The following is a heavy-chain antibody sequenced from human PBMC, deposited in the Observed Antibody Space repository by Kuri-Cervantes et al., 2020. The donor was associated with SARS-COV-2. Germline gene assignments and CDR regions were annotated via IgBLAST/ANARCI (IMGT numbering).Heavy chain of an antibody. CDR2: INHSGST. CDR1: GGSFSGYY. D-gene: IGHD3-22*01. Sequence: SETLSLTSAVYGGSFSGYYWSWIRQPPGKGLEWIGEINHSGSTNYNPSLKSRVTISVDTSKNQFSLKLSSVTAADTAVYYCAGGYYYDSSGPVLRYYFDYWGQGTLVTVSS. CDR3: AGGYYYDSSGPVLRYYFDY. J-gene: IGHJ4*02. V-gene: IGHV4-34*01.